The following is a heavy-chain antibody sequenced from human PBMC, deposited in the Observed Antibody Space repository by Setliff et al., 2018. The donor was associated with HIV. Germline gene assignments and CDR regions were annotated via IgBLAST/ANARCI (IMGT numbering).Heavy chain of an antibody. V-gene: IGHV4-61*09. CDR2: VYVAGTV. D-gene: IGHD3-3*01. J-gene: IGHJ5*02. Sequence: TLSLTCSVSGGSMSSGSYSWTWLRQPAGKEPELIGHVYVAGTVIYNPSLASRLTISIVPSKNQFPLDLTSVTAADTSKYYCARARTIGVSAVFFDPWGQGIPVTVSS. CDR1: GGSMSSGSYS. CDR3: ARARTIGVSAVFFDP.